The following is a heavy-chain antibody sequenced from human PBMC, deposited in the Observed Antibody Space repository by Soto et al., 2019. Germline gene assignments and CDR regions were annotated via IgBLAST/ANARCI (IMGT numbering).Heavy chain of an antibody. V-gene: IGHV4-30-2*01. D-gene: IGHD3-10*01. CDR1: GGSISSGGYS. CDR2: IYHSGST. CDR3: ARAYGSGDNYAFDI. J-gene: IGHJ3*02. Sequence: SETLCLTCAVAGGSISSGGYSWSWIRQPPGKGLEWIGYIYHSGSTYYNPSLKSRVTISVDRSKNQFSLKLSSVTAADTAVYYCARAYGSGDNYAFDIWGQGTMVTVSS.